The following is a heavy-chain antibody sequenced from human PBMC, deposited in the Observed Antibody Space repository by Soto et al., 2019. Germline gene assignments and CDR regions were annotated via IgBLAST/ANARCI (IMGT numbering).Heavy chain of an antibody. CDR1: GSTFSSYG. V-gene: IGHV3-23*01. CDR3: AKDRRAGGNYGFDSDF. D-gene: IGHD1-7*01. J-gene: IGHJ4*02. Sequence: EVQLLESGGGLVQPGGSLRLSCAASGSTFSSYGMTWVRQAPGKGLEWVSFSSATGAGTYYADSVKGRFTISRDNSKNTLYLQMTSLRADDTAVYYCAKDRRAGGNYGFDSDFWGQGALVIVSS. CDR2: SSATGAGT.